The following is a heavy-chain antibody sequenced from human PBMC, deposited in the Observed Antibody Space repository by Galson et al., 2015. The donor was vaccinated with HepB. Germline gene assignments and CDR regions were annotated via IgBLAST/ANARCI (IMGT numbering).Heavy chain of an antibody. CDR2: ISSASTGI. CDR3: ARESGWLIDN. J-gene: IGHJ4*02. D-gene: IGHD3-16*01. Sequence: SLRPSCAASGFTFSTYSMNWVRQAPGKGLEWVSYISSASTGIYYADSVKGRFTISRDNAKSSLFLQMNSLRDEDTAVYYCARESGWLIDNWGQGTLVTVSS. CDR1: GFTFSTYS. V-gene: IGHV3-48*02.